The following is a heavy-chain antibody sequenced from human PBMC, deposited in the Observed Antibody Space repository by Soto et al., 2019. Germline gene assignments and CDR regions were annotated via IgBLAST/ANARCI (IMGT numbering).Heavy chain of an antibody. CDR1: GYTFTSYG. CDR3: ARDQHYDFWSGPLPHYGRDV. D-gene: IGHD3-3*01. Sequence: ASVNVSCKASGYTFTSYGISWVRQAPGQGLEWMGGISAYNGNTNYAQKLQGRVTMTTDTSTSTAYMELRSLRSDDTAVYYCARDQHYDFWSGPLPHYGRDVWGHGSKV. CDR2: ISAYNGNT. V-gene: IGHV1-18*01. J-gene: IGHJ6*02.